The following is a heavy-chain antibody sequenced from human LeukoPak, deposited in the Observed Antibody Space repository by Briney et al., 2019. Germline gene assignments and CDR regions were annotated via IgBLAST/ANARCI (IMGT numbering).Heavy chain of an antibody. V-gene: IGHV1-18*04. CDR3: ASLASYCGGDCAPDYFDY. D-gene: IGHD2-21*02. CDR2: ISPYNGNT. CDR1: GYTFTGYY. J-gene: IGHJ4*02. Sequence: ASVKVSCKASGYTFTGYYMHWVRQAPGQGLEWMGWISPYNGNTNYAQKLQGRVTMTTDTSTSTAYMELRSLRSDDTAVYYCASLASYCGGDCAPDYFDYWGQGTLVTVSS.